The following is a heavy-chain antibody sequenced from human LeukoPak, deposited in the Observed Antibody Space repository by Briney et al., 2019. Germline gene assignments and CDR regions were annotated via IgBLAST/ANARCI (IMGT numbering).Heavy chain of an antibody. CDR1: GGSISSSNW. CDR2: IYHSGST. CDR3: ARGCYSHEVDP. J-gene: IGHJ5*02. Sequence: SGTLSLTCAVSGGSISSSNWWSWVRQSPGKGLEWIGEIYHSGSTKYNPSLKSRVIISVDKSKNQFSLKLTSVTAADPAVDYWARGCYSHEVDPSGHGNLFSVSS. V-gene: IGHV4-4*02. D-gene: IGHD5-18*01.